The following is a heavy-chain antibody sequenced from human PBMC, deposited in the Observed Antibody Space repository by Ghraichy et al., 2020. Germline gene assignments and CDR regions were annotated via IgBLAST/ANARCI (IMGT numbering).Heavy chain of an antibody. CDR3: ARVDLRGSYWRGLPHSDAFDI. CDR1: GGSFSGYY. V-gene: IGHV4-34*01. CDR2: INHSGST. D-gene: IGHD1-26*01. Sequence: SETLSLTCAVYGGSFSGYYWSWIRQPPGKGLEWIGEINHSGSTNYNPSLKSRVTISVDTSKNQFSLKLSSVTAADTAVYYCARVDLRGSYWRGLPHSDAFDIWGQGTMVTVSS. J-gene: IGHJ3*02.